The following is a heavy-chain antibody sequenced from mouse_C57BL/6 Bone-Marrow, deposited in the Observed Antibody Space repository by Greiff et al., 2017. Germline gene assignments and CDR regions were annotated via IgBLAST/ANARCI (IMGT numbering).Heavy chain of an antibody. V-gene: IGHV6-3*01. CDR1: GFTFSNYW. CDR2: IRLKSDNYAT. Sequence: EVKLEESGGGLVQPGGSMKLSCVASGFTFSNYWMNWVRQSPEKGLEWVAQIRLKSDNYATHYAESVKGRFTISRDDSKSSVYLQMNNLRAEDTGIYYCTEGYYSNYLFFYYYAMDYWGQGTSVTVSS. J-gene: IGHJ4*01. CDR3: TEGYYSNYLFFYYYAMDY. D-gene: IGHD2-5*01.